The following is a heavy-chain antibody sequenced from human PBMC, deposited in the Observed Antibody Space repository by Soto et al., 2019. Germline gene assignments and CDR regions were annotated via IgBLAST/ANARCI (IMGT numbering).Heavy chain of an antibody. J-gene: IGHJ6*02. Sequence: QVQLVQSGAEVKKPGSSVKVSCKASGGTFSSYAISWVRQAPGQGLEWMGGIIPIFGTANYAQKFQGRVTIPGNESTSTAYMELSSLRSEDTAVYYCAREDIVATQSPYYYGMDVWGQGTTVTVSS. CDR1: GGTFSSYA. CDR3: AREDIVATQSPYYYGMDV. D-gene: IGHD5-12*01. V-gene: IGHV1-69*12. CDR2: IIPIFGTA.